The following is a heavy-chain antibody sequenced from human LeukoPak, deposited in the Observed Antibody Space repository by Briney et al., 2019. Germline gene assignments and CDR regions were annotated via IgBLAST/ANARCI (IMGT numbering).Heavy chain of an antibody. CDR1: GYTFTGFY. V-gene: IGHV1-2*02. J-gene: IGHJ3*02. D-gene: IGHD3-3*01. CDR3: ARPYYDFWSDSYGFHDAFDI. CDR2: INPNSGGT. Sequence: ASVKVSCKASGYTFTGFYIHWVRQAPGQGLEWMGWINPNSGGTNYAQKFQGRVTMTRDTSISTAYMELSRLRSDDTAVYYCARPYYDFWSDSYGFHDAFDIWGQGTMVAVSS.